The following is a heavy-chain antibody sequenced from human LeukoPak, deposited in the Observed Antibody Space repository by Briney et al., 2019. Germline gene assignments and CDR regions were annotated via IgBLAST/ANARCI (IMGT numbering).Heavy chain of an antibody. CDR1: GAPISSYY. CDR3: ARHPELYFFDY. Sequence: SETLSLTCTVSGAPISSYYWSWIRQPPGKGLEWIGYISYSGSTIYNPSLKSRVTISADTSKNQVSLTLSSVTAADTAVYYCARHPELYFFDYWGQGTLVTVSS. D-gene: IGHD3-10*01. CDR2: ISYSGST. J-gene: IGHJ4*02. V-gene: IGHV4-59*08.